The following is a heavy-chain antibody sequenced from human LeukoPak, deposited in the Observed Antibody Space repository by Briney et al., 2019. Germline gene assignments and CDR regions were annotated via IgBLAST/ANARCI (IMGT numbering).Heavy chain of an antibody. CDR2: IRTKGYGETT. Sequence: PGGSLRLSCTGLGFTFGDFAVSWVRQTAGKRLEWVVFIRTKGYGETTEYAASVKGRFTISRDDSKSIAYLQMNSLKTEDTGVYYCTRDYSSGYYIGWFDPWGHGTQVIVSS. CDR3: TRDYSSGYYIGWFDP. D-gene: IGHD3-22*01. J-gene: IGHJ5*02. V-gene: IGHV3-49*04. CDR1: GFTFGDFA.